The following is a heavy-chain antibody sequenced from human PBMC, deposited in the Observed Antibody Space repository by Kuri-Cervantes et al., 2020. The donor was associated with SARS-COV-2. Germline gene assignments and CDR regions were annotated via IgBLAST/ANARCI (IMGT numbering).Heavy chain of an antibody. CDR1: GGTFSSYA. D-gene: IGHD3-3*01. J-gene: IGHJ4*02. CDR3: ARGDFWSRPFDY. V-gene: IGHV1-69*13. Sequence: SVKVSCKASGGTFSSYAISWVRQAPGQGLEWMGRIIPIFGTANYAQKFQGRVTITADESTSTAYMELRSLRSDDTAVYYCARGDFWSRPFDYWGQGTLVTVSS. CDR2: IIPIFGTA.